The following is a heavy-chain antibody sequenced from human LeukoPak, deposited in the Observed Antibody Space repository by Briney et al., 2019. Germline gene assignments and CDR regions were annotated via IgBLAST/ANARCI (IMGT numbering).Heavy chain of an antibody. J-gene: IGHJ4*02. V-gene: IGHV3-23*01. CDR1: GFTFSSYA. Sequence: PGGSLRLSCAASGFTFSSYAMSWVRQAPGKGLEWVSANRGSGGNTYYADSVKGRFTLSRDNSKNTLYLQMNSLRAEDTAVYYCAKDVDSSGYYLSFDYWGQGTLVTVSS. CDR2: NRGSGGNT. D-gene: IGHD3-22*01. CDR3: AKDVDSSGYYLSFDY.